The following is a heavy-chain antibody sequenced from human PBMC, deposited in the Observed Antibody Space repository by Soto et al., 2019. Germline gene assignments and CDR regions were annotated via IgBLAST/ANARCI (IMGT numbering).Heavy chain of an antibody. CDR1: GYSFTSYW. V-gene: IGHV5-51*01. CDR2: IYPGDSDT. J-gene: IGHJ6*02. D-gene: IGHD2-15*01. Sequence: PGESLQISCKGSGYSFTSYWIGWVRQMPGKGLEWMGIIYPGDSDTRYSPSFQGQVTISADKSISTAYLQWSSLKASDTAMYYCARMGLGSSYPPSHYYYGMDVWGQGTTVTVSS. CDR3: ARMGLGSSYPPSHYYYGMDV.